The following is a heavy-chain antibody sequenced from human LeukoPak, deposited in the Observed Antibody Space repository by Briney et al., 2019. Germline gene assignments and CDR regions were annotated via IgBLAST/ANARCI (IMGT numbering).Heavy chain of an antibody. V-gene: IGHV1-2*06. CDR2: INPTSGGT. Sequence: ASVKVSCKASGYTFTGHYMHWVRQAPGQGLEWMGRINPTSGGTNSAQKFQGRVTITSDTSINTAYMELSRLRSDDTAVYYCARVDYYGSGSYYFDYWGQGTLVTVSS. D-gene: IGHD3-10*01. J-gene: IGHJ4*02. CDR3: ARVDYYGSGSYYFDY. CDR1: GYTFTGHY.